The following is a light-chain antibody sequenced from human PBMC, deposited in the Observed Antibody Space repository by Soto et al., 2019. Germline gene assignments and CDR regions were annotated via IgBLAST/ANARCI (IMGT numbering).Light chain of an antibody. CDR1: QSISSW. Sequence: ITMSQSPSTLSASVGDRVALTFRASQSISSWLAWYQQKPGKAPKLLINKASSLESGVPSRFSGSGSGTEFTLTISSLQPDDFATYYCQHFNSYPWTFGQGTKV. CDR2: KAS. CDR3: QHFNSYPWT. J-gene: IGKJ1*01. V-gene: IGKV1-5*03.